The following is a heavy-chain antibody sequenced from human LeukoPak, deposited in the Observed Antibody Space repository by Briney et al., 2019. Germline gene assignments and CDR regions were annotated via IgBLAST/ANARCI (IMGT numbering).Heavy chain of an antibody. J-gene: IGHJ5*02. V-gene: IGHV4-30-2*01. CDR3: ASGMRGNWFDP. Sequence: SETLSLTCTVSGGSISSGGYYWSWIRQPPGKGLEWIGYIYHSGSTYYNPSLKSRVTISVDRSKNQFSLKLSSVTAADTAVYYCASGMRGNWFDPWGQGTLVTVSS. CDR1: GGSISSGGYY. D-gene: IGHD1-14*01. CDR2: IYHSGST.